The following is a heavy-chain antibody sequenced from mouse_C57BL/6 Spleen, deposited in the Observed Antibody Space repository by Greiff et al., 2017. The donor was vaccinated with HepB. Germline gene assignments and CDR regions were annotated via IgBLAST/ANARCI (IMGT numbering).Heavy chain of an antibody. V-gene: IGHV1-61*01. D-gene: IGHD2-5*01. Sequence: QVQLQQPGAELVRPGSSVKLSCKASGYTFTSYWMDWVKQRPGQGLEWIGNIYPSDSETHYNQKFKDKATLTVDKSSSTAYMQLSSLTSEDSAVYYCARSDSNYIYYYAMDYWGQGTSVTVSS. J-gene: IGHJ4*01. CDR3: ARSDSNYIYYYAMDY. CDR2: IYPSDSET. CDR1: GYTFTSYW.